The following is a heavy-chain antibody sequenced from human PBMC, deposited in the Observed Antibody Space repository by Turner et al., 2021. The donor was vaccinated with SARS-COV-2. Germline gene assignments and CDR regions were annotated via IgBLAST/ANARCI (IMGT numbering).Heavy chain of an antibody. CDR1: GFAFTDYY. CDR2: TRNKTYRYTT. J-gene: IGHJ6*02. CDR3: TTYGVISHSASDV. V-gene: IGHV3-72*01. Sequence: EVQLVESGGGVVQPVGSLRLSCSTSGFAFTDYYMDWVRQAPGKGLEWVGRTRNKTYRYTTEYAASVKGRFIISRDDSRNSLHLQMSSLKTEDTAVYYCTTYGVISHSASDVWGQGATVTVSS. D-gene: IGHD4-17*01.